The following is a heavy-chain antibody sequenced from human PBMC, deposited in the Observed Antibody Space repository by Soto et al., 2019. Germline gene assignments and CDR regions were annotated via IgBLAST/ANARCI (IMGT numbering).Heavy chain of an antibody. V-gene: IGHV1-2*07. CDR2: INVDSGYT. Sequence: QVQLLQSGAELRKPGASVKVSCKTSGYTFTTYFIHWVRQAPGQGLEWLGWINVDSGYTKSADDFKGRVSMTRATSVTTADLELTGLPSDDTAVYYCARGGFSYDATGSPVALWGQGTLVTVSS. CDR1: GYTFTTYF. D-gene: IGHD3-22*01. J-gene: IGHJ4*02. CDR3: ARGGFSYDATGSPVAL.